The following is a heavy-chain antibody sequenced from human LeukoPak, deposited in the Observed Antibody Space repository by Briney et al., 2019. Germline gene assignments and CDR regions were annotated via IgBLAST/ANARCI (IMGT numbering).Heavy chain of an antibody. J-gene: IGHJ4*02. CDR1: GYTFTSFH. CDR3: ARDRRPIEYSSSSGNDY. CDR2: INPSGGST. Sequence: GASVKVSCKASGYTFTSFHMHWVRQAPGQGLEWMGIINPSGGSTSYAQKFQGRVTMTRDMSTSTVYMELSSLRSEDTAVYYCARDRRPIEYSSSSGNDYWGQGTLVTVSS. D-gene: IGHD6-6*01. V-gene: IGHV1-46*01.